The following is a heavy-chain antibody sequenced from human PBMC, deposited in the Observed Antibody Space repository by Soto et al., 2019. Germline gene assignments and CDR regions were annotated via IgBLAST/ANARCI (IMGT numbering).Heavy chain of an antibody. J-gene: IGHJ4*02. CDR3: ARGYCSGGSCYGWCDY. Sequence: SVKVSCKASGGIFSSYTINWVRQAPGQGLEWMGRIIPILDIANYAQKFQGRITITADKSTSTAYMELSSLRSEDTAVYYCARGYCSGGSCYGWCDYWGQGTLVTVSS. D-gene: IGHD2-15*01. V-gene: IGHV1-69*02. CDR2: IIPILDIA. CDR1: GGIFSSYT.